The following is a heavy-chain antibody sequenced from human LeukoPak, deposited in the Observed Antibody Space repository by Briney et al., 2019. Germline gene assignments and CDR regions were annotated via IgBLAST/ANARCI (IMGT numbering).Heavy chain of an antibody. D-gene: IGHD2-21*01. V-gene: IGHV3-23*01. CDR1: GFTFGTYA. Sequence: PGGSLRLSCAASGFTFGTYAFSWVRQAPGKGLEWVASISPVGGSTYYADSVRGRFTISRDESKKTIFLQMNSLTAEDTALYFCAKGRYANIMWGAFDLWGQGTLVTVSS. J-gene: IGHJ3*01. CDR2: ISPVGGST. CDR3: AKGRYANIMWGAFDL.